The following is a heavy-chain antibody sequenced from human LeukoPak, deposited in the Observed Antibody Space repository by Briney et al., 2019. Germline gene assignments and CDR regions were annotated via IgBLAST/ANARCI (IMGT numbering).Heavy chain of an antibody. D-gene: IGHD3-10*01. CDR1: GDSINSLDL. J-gene: IGHJ4*02. V-gene: IGHV4-4*02. Sequence: SGALSLTCTVSGDSINSLDLWSWVRQPPGKGLEWIGEMYLSGTTHSNPSVKSRVTISIDKSKNQFFLNLSSVTAADTAVYYCARVGRGLKSWYLDYWGQGTLVTVSS. CDR3: ARVGRGLKSWYLDY. CDR2: MYLSGTT.